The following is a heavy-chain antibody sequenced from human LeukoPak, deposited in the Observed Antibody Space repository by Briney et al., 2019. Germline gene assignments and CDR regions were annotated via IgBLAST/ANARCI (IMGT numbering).Heavy chain of an antibody. Sequence: GGSLRLSCAASGFTFSNYGMHGVRQAPGKGLEGVTFIWYDGSNKYYADSVKGRFTISRDNSKNTLYLQLNSLRADDTAVYYCARDGPTYRDGLDVWGLGTTVTVSS. J-gene: IGHJ6*02. CDR3: ARDGPTYRDGLDV. CDR2: IWYDGSNK. V-gene: IGHV3-33*01. D-gene: IGHD1-1*01. CDR1: GFTFSNYG.